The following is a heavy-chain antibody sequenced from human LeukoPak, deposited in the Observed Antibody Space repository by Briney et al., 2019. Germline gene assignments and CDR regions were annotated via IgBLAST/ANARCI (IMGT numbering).Heavy chain of an antibody. D-gene: IGHD3-10*01. V-gene: IGHV4-39*07. CDR3: ARAHITMAGDAFDI. CDR1: GGSISSSSYY. CDR2: IYYSGST. Sequence: PSETLSLTCTVSGGSISSSSYYWGWIRQPPGKGLEWIGSIYYSGSTYYNPSLKSRVTISVDTSKNQFSLKLSSVTAADTAVYYCARAHITMAGDAFDIWGQGTMVTVSS. J-gene: IGHJ3*02.